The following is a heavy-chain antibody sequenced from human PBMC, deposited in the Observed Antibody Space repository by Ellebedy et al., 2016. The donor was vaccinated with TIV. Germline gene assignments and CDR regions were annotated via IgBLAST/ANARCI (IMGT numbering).Heavy chain of an antibody. D-gene: IGHD3-10*01. Sequence: SETLSLXXNVSGDSMNNYYWSWIRQTPGKGLEWVGYVCHSGSPNNNPSLKIRLTMSLDTSKNQFSLKLSSVTAAVTAVYYCARDNYGSLDYWGQGILVTVSS. CDR3: ARDNYGSLDY. CDR2: VCHSGSP. J-gene: IGHJ4*02. CDR1: GDSMNNYY. V-gene: IGHV4-59*01.